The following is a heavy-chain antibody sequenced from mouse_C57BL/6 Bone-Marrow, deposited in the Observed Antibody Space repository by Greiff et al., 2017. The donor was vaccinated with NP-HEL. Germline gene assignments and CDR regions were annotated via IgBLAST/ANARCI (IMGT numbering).Heavy chain of an antibody. V-gene: IGHV1-50*01. J-gene: IGHJ2*01. CDR2: IDPSDSCT. CDR1: GYTFTSYW. Sequence: QVQLQQPGAELVKPGASVKLSCKASGYTFTSYWMQWVKQRPGQGLEWIGEIDPSDSCTNYNQKFKGKATLTVDTSSSTAYLQLSSLTSEDSAVDYCARLGWLRREYYVDYWGQGTTLTVSS. CDR3: ARLGWLRREYYVDY. D-gene: IGHD2-2*01.